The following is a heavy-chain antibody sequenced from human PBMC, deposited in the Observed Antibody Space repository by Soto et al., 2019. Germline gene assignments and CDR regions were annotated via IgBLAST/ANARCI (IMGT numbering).Heavy chain of an antibody. CDR3: ARSARFGEDYYYYMDV. CDR1: GSTFSSYT. J-gene: IGHJ6*03. Sequence: QVQLVQSGDEVKKPGSSVKVSCKVSGSTFSSYTISWVRQAPGHGLEWTGRIIPILGIANYAQKFQGRVTITADKSTSTAYMELSSLRSEDTAVYYCARSARFGEDYYYYMDVWGKGTTVTVSS. V-gene: IGHV1-69*02. CDR2: IIPILGIA. D-gene: IGHD3-10*01.